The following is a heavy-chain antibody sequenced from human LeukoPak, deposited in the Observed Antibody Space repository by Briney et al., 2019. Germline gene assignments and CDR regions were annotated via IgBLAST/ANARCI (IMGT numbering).Heavy chain of an antibody. J-gene: IGHJ3*02. CDR2: ISGSSSNT. CDR3: ARATGTWGHDGFDI. D-gene: IGHD3-16*01. V-gene: IGHV1-18*01. Sequence: ASVPVSCKAYGYTFMSHGISWVRQAPGQGLEWMGWISGSSSNTNYAQRLQGRVTMTTDTSTTTAYMELRSLRSDDTAVYYCARATGTWGHDGFDIWGPGRM. CDR1: GYTFMSHG.